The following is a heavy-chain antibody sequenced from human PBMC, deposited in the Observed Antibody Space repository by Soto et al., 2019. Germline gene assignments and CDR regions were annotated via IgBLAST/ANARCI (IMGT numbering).Heavy chain of an antibody. CDR3: ARSVRRLSWFDP. D-gene: IGHD3-10*01. V-gene: IGHV3-23*01. Sequence: EVQLLESGGDVVQPGGSLRLSCATSGFPFSAFAMNWVRHAPGKGLEWVSGIGGSGASIYYADSVKGRFTISRDNSKNTVYLQMNSLRADDAAFYYCARSVRRLSWFDPWGQGTLVTVSS. J-gene: IGHJ5*02. CDR1: GFPFSAFA. CDR2: IGGSGASI.